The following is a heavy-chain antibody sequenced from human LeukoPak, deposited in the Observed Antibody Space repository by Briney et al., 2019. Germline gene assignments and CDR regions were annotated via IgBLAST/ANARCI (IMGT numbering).Heavy chain of an antibody. CDR1: GGSISSYY. D-gene: IGHD2-2*01. CDR3: ARHEGICSSTSCGNWFDP. Sequence: SETLSPTCTVSGGSISSYYWSWIRQPPGKGLEWIGYIYYSGSTNYNPSLKSRVTISVDTSKNQFSLKLSSVTAADTAVYYCARHEGICSSTSCGNWFDPWGQGTLVTVSS. V-gene: IGHV4-59*08. J-gene: IGHJ5*02. CDR2: IYYSGST.